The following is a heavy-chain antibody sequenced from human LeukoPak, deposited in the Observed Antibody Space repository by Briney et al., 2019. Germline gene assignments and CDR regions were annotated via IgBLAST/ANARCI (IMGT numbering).Heavy chain of an antibody. CDR2: IIPIFGTA. CDR1: GGTFSSYA. Sequence: GASVKVSCKASGGTFSSYAISWVRQAPGQGLEWMGGIIPIFGTANYAQKFQGRVTITTDESTSTAYMELSSLRSEDTAAYYCARGVNFLVARGGAFDIWGQGTVVTVSS. CDR3: ARGVNFLVARGGAFDI. V-gene: IGHV1-69*05. J-gene: IGHJ3*02. D-gene: IGHD2-15*01.